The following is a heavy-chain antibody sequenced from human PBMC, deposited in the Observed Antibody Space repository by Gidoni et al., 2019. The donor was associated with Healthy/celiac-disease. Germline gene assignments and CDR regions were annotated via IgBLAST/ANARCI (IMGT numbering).Heavy chain of an antibody. CDR2: LSGSGGST. CDR1: GFTLSSDA. D-gene: IGHD3-9*01. Sequence: VQLVESGGGLVQPGGSLRLSCAASGFTLSSDAMSWVRQAPGKGLEWVSALSGSGGSTYYADSVKVRLTISRDNSKNTLYLQMNSRRAEDTAVYYCAKEDYDILTGHFWGQGTLVTVSS. CDR3: AKEDYDILTGHF. V-gene: IGHV3-23*04. J-gene: IGHJ4*02.